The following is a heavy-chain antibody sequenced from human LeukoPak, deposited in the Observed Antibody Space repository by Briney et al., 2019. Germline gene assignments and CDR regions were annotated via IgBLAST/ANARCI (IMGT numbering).Heavy chain of an antibody. J-gene: IGHJ5*02. CDR1: GGSISSSSYY. V-gene: IGHV4-31*03. D-gene: IGHD3-9*01. CDR3: ARVHPRSFDYDILTGPSRVEFDP. CDR2: IYYSGST. Sequence: PSETLSLTCTVSGGSISSSSYYWGWIRQHPGKGLEWIGYIYYSGSTYYNPSLKSRVTISVDTSKNQFSLKLSSVTAADTAVYYCARVHPRSFDYDILTGPSRVEFDPWGQGTLVTVSS.